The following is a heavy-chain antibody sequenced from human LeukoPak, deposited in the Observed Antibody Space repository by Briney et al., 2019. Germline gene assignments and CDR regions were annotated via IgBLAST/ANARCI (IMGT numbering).Heavy chain of an antibody. CDR3: ARDCGTYYYNSSGYVSGYYYYYGMDV. CDR1: GGTFSSYA. CDR2: IIPIFGTA. V-gene: IGHV1-69*13. Sequence: SVKVSCKASGGTFSSYAISWVRQAPGQELEWMGGIIPIFGTANYAQKFQGRVTITADESTSTAYMELSSLRSEDTAVYYCARDCGTYYYNSSGYVSGYYYYYGMDVWGQGTTVTVSS. D-gene: IGHD3-22*01. J-gene: IGHJ6*02.